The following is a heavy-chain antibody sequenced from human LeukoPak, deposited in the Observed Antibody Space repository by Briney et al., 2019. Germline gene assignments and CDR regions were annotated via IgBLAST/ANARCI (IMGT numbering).Heavy chain of an antibody. D-gene: IGHD5-18*01. CDR1: GGSISSSSAY. J-gene: IGHJ4*02. CDR2: IYYGKNT. CDR3: ASPRGFSYGYFDY. V-gene: IGHV4-39*01. Sequence: SETLSLTCTVSGGSISSSSAYWGWIRQPPGKGLEWIGSIYYGKNTYYNPSLKSRVTISADTSKNQFSLTLGSVSATDTAVYYCASPRGFSYGYFDYWGQGTPVPLSS.